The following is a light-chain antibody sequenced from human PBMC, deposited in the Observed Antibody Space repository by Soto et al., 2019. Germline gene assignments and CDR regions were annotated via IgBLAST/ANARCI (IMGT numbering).Light chain of an antibody. Sequence: EIERKKCLGTWSLSPGVRAIHSSGASQRISNSYLAWYQQKPGQAPRLLLYDASSRATGIPDRVSGSGSGTDFTLTISRLEPEDFAVYYCQQYARPPYALGQGTKVDIK. CDR2: DAS. J-gene: IGKJ2*01. CDR1: QRISNSY. V-gene: IGKV3-20*01. CDR3: QQYARPPYA.